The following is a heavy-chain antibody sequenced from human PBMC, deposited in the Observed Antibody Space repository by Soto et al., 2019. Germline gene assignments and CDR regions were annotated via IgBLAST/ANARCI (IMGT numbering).Heavy chain of an antibody. CDR3: SRYRVESGYPEYFLH. J-gene: IGHJ1*01. Sequence: GGARRDPWCGSGFTASSDSISRVRPAPGMCLDCVLGSFSGGITYYSASVKGRFTISRDNSKDTLYLQMNSLRAEDTAVYYCSRYRVESGYPEYFLHSGQAPLVSV. D-gene: IGHD3-22*01. CDR2: SFSGGIT. CDR1: GFTASSDS. V-gene: IGHV3-53*01.